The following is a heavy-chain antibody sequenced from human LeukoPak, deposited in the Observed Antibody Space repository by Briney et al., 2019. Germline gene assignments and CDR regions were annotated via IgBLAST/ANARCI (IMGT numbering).Heavy chain of an antibody. Sequence: GGSLRLSCAASGFTFSSYAMHWVRQAPGKGLEWVAVISYDGSNKYYADSVKGRFTISRDNSKNTLYLQMNSLRAEDTAVYYCTRDLQIYCSSTSCYPFDYWGQGTLVTVPS. CDR1: GFTFSSYA. J-gene: IGHJ4*02. V-gene: IGHV3-30-3*01. D-gene: IGHD2-2*01. CDR3: TRDLQIYCSSTSCYPFDY. CDR2: ISYDGSNK.